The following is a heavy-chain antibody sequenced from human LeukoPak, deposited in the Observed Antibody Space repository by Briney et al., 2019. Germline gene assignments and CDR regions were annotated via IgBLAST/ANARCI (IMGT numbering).Heavy chain of an antibody. D-gene: IGHD3-3*01. Sequence: SQTLSLTCAISGDSVSSKTSAWHWLTQSPSRGLEWLGRTYYRSKWYNDYPISVKSRININPDTSKNQVSLQLNSVTPDDTGVYYCARDGGTSFDYWGQGTLVTVSS. CDR3: ARDGGTSFDY. V-gene: IGHV6-1*01. CDR2: TYYRSKWYN. J-gene: IGHJ4*02. CDR1: GDSVSSKTSA.